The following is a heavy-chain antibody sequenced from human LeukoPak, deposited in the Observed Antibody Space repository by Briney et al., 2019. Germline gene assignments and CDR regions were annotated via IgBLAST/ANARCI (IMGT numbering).Heavy chain of an antibody. J-gene: IGHJ4*02. Sequence: GASVKVSCKASGYTFTNYAIHRVRQAPGQRLEWMGWINAGNGNTKYSQKFQGRVTITRDTSASTAYMELSSLRSEDTAVYYCAREPSSSWYGGFDYWGQGTLVTVSS. V-gene: IGHV1-3*01. D-gene: IGHD6-13*01. CDR3: AREPSSSWYGGFDY. CDR2: INAGNGNT. CDR1: GYTFTNYA.